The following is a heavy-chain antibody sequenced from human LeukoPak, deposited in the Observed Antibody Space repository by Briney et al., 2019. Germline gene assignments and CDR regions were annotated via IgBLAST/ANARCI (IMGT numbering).Heavy chain of an antibody. CDR1: GFTFSSYA. D-gene: IGHD1-14*01. V-gene: IGHV3-30-3*01. J-gene: IGHJ3*02. CDR3: ARDRSRYLDAFDI. CDR2: ISYYGSNK. Sequence: GGSLRLSCAASGFTFSSYAMHWVRQAPGKGLEWVAVISYYGSNKYYADSVKGRFTISRDNSKNTLYLQMNSLRAEDTAVYYCARDRSRYLDAFDIWGQGTMVTVSS.